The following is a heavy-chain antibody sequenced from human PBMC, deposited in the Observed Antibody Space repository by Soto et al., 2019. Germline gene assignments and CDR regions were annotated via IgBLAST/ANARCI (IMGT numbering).Heavy chain of an antibody. CDR1: GFTFSSYA. J-gene: IGHJ6*02. Sequence: PGGSLRLSCAASGFTFSSYAMHWVRQAPGKGLEYVSYINSSRGSTYYANSVKGRFTISRDNSKNTLYLQMNSLRAEDTAVYYCARDRGRFLEWRYYYYGMDVWGQGTTVTVSS. D-gene: IGHD3-3*01. CDR3: ARDRGRFLEWRYYYYGMDV. CDR2: INSSRGST. V-gene: IGHV3-64*01.